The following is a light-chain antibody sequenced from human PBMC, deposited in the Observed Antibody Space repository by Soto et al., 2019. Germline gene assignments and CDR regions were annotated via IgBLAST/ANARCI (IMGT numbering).Light chain of an antibody. Sequence: DIQMTQSPSSLSASVGDRVTITCRASQNISSHLNWYQQKPGKAPNLLIYAASSLQSGVPSRFSGSGSGTDFTLTISSLQPEDFATYYCQQSYGTPITFGQGTRLEIK. CDR2: AAS. V-gene: IGKV1-39*01. CDR3: QQSYGTPIT. CDR1: QNISSH. J-gene: IGKJ5*01.